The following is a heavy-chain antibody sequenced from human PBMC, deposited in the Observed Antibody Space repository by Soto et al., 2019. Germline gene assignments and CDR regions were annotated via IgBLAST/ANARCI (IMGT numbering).Heavy chain of an antibody. V-gene: IGHV2-5*01. CDR1: GFSLTTPGAG. Sequence: QITLKESGPTLVKPTQTLTLTCTFSGFSLTTPGAGVRWIRQPPGKALEWLALIYWNDDKRYSPALKNRLTITKDTSKNQVVLIMTNVDPVDTATYYCAHRGYGDYPRDNWFDPWGQGVPVIVSS. J-gene: IGHJ5*02. CDR3: AHRGYGDYPRDNWFDP. D-gene: IGHD4-17*01. CDR2: IYWNDDK.